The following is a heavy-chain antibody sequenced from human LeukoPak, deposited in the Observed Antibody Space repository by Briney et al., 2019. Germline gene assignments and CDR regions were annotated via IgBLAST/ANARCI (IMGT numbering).Heavy chain of an antibody. CDR3: AKGGHCSGGSCYLNAFDS. Sequence: GGSLRVSCAASGFTFTSYDMNWVRQAPGKGLEWVSSISGSGGSTSYAYSVKGRFTVSRDNSKNTLYLQMNSLRAEDTAVYYCAKGGHCSGGSCYLNAFDSWGQGTLVTVSS. CDR2: ISGSGGST. J-gene: IGHJ4*02. V-gene: IGHV3-23*01. CDR1: GFTFTSYD. D-gene: IGHD2-15*01.